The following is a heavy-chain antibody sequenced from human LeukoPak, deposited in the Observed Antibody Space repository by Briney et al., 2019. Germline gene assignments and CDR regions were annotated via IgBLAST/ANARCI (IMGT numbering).Heavy chain of an antibody. CDR2: IIPLLGIA. J-gene: IGHJ6*02. Sequence: SVKVSCKASGGTFSSYAISWVRQAPGQGLEWMGRIIPLLGIANYAQKFQGRVTITADKSTSTAYIELSSLRSEDTAVYYCATTERTTVTLRAWVYGMDVWGQGTTVTVSS. D-gene: IGHD4-11*01. CDR3: ATTERTTVTLRAWVYGMDV. V-gene: IGHV1-69*04. CDR1: GGTFSSYA.